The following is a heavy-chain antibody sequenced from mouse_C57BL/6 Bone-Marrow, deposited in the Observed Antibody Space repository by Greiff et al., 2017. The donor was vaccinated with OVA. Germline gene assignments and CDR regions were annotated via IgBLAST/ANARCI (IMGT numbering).Heavy chain of an antibody. Sequence: QVQLQQPGPELVKPGASVKISCKASGYAFSSSWMNWVKQRPGKGLEWIGRIYPGDGDTNYNGKFKGKATLTADKSSSTAYMQLSSLTSEDSAVYFCARSLYYGSPWFAYWGQGTLVTVSA. J-gene: IGHJ3*01. D-gene: IGHD1-1*01. CDR2: IYPGDGDT. CDR1: GYAFSSSW. CDR3: ARSLYYGSPWFAY. V-gene: IGHV1-82*01.